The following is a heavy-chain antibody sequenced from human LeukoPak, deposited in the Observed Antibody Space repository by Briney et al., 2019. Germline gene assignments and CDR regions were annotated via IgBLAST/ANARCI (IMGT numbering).Heavy chain of an antibody. V-gene: IGHV3-7*01. Sequence: GGSLRLSCAASGFRFNTFWMSWVRQAPGKGLEWVANIKQDGNEKYYADSVKGRFTISRDNDKNSLDLQMNSLRADDTAVYYCVRDWGYDSSGYWQKYFDTWGQGTLVTVSS. J-gene: IGHJ4*02. CDR2: IKQDGNEK. CDR1: GFRFNTFW. CDR3: VRDWGYDSSGYWQKYFDT. D-gene: IGHD3-22*01.